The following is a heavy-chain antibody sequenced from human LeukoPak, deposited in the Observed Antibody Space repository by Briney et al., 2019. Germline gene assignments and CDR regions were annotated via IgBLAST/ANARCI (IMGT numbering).Heavy chain of an antibody. CDR1: GFTFTTYW. J-gene: IGHJ6*02. D-gene: IGHD3-9*01. V-gene: IGHV3-74*01. CDR3: AKWARYYDILTGPYYYYYGMDV. CDR2: IKGDGSST. Sequence: GGSLRLSCAASGFTFTTYWMHWVRQVPGKGLVWVARIKGDGSSTRHADSMKGRFTISRDNAKNTLYLQMNSLRAEDTAVYYCAKWARYYDILTGPYYYYYGMDVWGQGTTVTVSS.